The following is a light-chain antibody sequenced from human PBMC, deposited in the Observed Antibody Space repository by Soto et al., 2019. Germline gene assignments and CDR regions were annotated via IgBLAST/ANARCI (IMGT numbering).Light chain of an antibody. Sequence: ELVLTQSPATLSVSPGERATLSCRASQSVSSSSLGWYQQKPGQPPRLLIYGASTRATGIPDRFSGSGSGTDFTLTISRLEPEDFAVYYCQQYDTSPWTFGQGTKVDI. CDR2: GAS. CDR3: QQYDTSPWT. V-gene: IGKV3-20*01. CDR1: QSVSSSS. J-gene: IGKJ1*01.